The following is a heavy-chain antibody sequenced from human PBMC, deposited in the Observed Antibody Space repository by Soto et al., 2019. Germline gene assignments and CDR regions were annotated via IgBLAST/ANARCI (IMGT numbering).Heavy chain of an antibody. V-gene: IGHV4-34*01. J-gene: IGHJ5*02. D-gene: IGHD2-15*01. CDR2: INHSGGT. Sequence: QVQLQQWGAGLLKPSETLSLTCAVSGGSFTDYFWTWIRQPPGKGLEWIGEINHSGGTNYNPSLKSRVTISVDTSKNQFSLKLTSVTAADTAMYYCARGRGYCSGGSCYNWFDPWGQGTLVTVSS. CDR3: ARGRGYCSGGSCYNWFDP. CDR1: GGSFTDYF.